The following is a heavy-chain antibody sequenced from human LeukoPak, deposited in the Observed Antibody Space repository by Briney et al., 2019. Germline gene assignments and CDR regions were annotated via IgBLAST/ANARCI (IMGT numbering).Heavy chain of an antibody. V-gene: IGHV1-18*01. J-gene: IGHJ3*02. CDR2: ISAYNGNT. Sequence: ASVKVSCKASGYTFTSYGISWVRQAPGRGLEWMGWISAYNGNTNYAQKLQGRVTMTTDTSTSTAYMELRSLRSDDTAVYYCASPGEPVPYDAFDIWGQGTMVTVSS. D-gene: IGHD7-27*01. CDR1: GYTFTSYG. CDR3: ASPGEPVPYDAFDI.